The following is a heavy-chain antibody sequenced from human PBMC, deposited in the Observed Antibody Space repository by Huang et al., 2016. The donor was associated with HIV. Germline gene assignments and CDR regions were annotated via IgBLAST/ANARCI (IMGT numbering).Heavy chain of an antibody. CDR3: AKDSWGGVAVS. CDR2: IRYDGSNR. D-gene: IGHD3-16*01. CDR1: GFNVSNYG. J-gene: IGHJ5*02. V-gene: IGHV3-30*02. Sequence: QVQLVESGGGVVQPGGSLRLSCAASGFNVSNYGMHWVRQAPGKGLEWVAFIRYDGSNRVYADFVKGRFTVSRENSDNTLFLQMKSLRPEDTALYYCAKDSWGGVAVSWGQGTLVIVSS.